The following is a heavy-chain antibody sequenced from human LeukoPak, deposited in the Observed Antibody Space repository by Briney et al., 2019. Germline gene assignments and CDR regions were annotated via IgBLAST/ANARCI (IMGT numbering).Heavy chain of an antibody. J-gene: IGHJ4*02. CDR3: ARQGDMTVFDY. CDR2: IYYSGST. CDR1: GGSISSGGYY. V-gene: IGHV4-61*08. D-gene: IGHD2-21*02. Sequence: SETLSLTCTVSGGSISSGGYYWSWIRQHPGKGLEWIGYIYYSGSTNYNPSLKSRVTITVDTTKNQFSLKLSSVTAADTAVYYCARQGDMTVFDYWGRGTLVIVSS.